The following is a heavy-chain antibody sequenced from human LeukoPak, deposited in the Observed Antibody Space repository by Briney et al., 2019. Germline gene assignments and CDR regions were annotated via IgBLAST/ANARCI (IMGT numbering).Heavy chain of an antibody. J-gene: IGHJ4*02. Sequence: SETLSLTCAVYGGSFSGYYWSWIRQPPGKGLEWIGEINHSGSTNYNPSLKSRVTISVDTSKNQFSLKLSSVTAADTAVYYCARERPITHCSSTSCPFDYWGQGTLVTVSS. CDR3: ARERPITHCSSTSCPFDY. CDR1: GGSFSGYY. CDR2: INHSGST. V-gene: IGHV4-34*01. D-gene: IGHD2-2*01.